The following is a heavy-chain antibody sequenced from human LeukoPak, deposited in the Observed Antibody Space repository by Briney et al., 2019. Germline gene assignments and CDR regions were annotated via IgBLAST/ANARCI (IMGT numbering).Heavy chain of an antibody. J-gene: IGHJ3*02. CDR2: ISSSSSYI. CDR1: GFTFSSYS. D-gene: IGHD6-19*01. V-gene: IGHV3-21*01. CDR3: ARGGWIDAFDI. Sequence: GGSLRLSCAASGFTFSSYSMNWVRQAPGKGLEWVSSISSSSSYIYYADSVKGRFTISRGNAKNSLYLQMNSLRAEDTAVYYCARGGWIDAFDIWGQGTMVTVSS.